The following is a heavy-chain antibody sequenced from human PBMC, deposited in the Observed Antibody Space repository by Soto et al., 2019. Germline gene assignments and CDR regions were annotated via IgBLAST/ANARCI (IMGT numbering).Heavy chain of an antibody. J-gene: IGHJ4*02. V-gene: IGHV4-31*03. Sequence: SETLSLTCTVSGGSSSSGGYYWSWLWQHQGKGLEWIVYIYYSRSTYYNSSLKSRVTISVDTSKDQFSLKLSYVSAADTAVYYCASTSYYDSSGRFDYWGQGTLVTVSS. CDR1: GGSSSSGGYY. D-gene: IGHD3-22*01. CDR3: ASTSYYDSSGRFDY. CDR2: IYYSRST.